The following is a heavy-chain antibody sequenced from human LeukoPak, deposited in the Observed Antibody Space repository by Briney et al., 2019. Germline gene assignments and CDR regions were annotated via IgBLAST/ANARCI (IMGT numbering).Heavy chain of an antibody. CDR1: GFTFTDYW. V-gene: IGHV3-23*01. Sequence: GGSLRLSCAASGFTFTDYWMHWVRQAPGKGLEWVSEISGSGGSAYYADSVKGRFTISRDNSKNMLYMHMNSLRAEDTAVYYCAKTPPVTTGVFDFWGQGTLVTVSS. J-gene: IGHJ3*01. CDR3: AKTPPVTTGVFDF. CDR2: ISGSGGSA. D-gene: IGHD4-17*01.